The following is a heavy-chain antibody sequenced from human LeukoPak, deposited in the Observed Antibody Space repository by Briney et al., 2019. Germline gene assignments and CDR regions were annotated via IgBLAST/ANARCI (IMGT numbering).Heavy chain of an antibody. D-gene: IGHD6-13*01. CDR1: GGSISSGDYY. CDR2: IYYSGST. CDR3: ARGAAATDAFDI. Sequence: KPSQTLSLTCTVSGGSISSGDYYWSWIRQPPGKGLEWIGYIYYSGSTYYNPSLKSRVTISVDTSKNQFSLKLSSVTAADTAVYYCARGAAATDAFDIWGQGTMVTVSS. J-gene: IGHJ3*02. V-gene: IGHV4-30-4*01.